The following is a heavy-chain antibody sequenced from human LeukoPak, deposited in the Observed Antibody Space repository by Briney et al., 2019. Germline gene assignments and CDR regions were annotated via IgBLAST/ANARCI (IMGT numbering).Heavy chain of an antibody. CDR3: AKDVAPDSGWDLDY. CDR1: GFTFSTYS. Sequence: GGSLRLSCAASGFTFSTYSMTWVRQGPGKGLEWVSSIYNSGAKTFYADSVKGRFTISRDNSKNTLYLQMNSLRVEDTAVYYCAKDVAPDSGWDLDYWGQGTLVTVSS. D-gene: IGHD6-19*01. CDR2: IYNSGAKT. V-gene: IGHV3-23*01. J-gene: IGHJ4*02.